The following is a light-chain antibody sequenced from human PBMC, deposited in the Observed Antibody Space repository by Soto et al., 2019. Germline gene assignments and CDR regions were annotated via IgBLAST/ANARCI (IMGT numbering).Light chain of an antibody. Sequence: QSVLTQPPSASGTPGQSVTISCSGSRSNIGSHNVDWYQQLPGTAPQLLINNNNQRPSGVPDRFSGSKSGTSASLVISGLQSEDEGDYYCSTWDDSLRGAIFGGGTKLTVL. J-gene: IGLJ2*01. CDR1: RSNIGSHN. V-gene: IGLV1-44*01. CDR2: NNN. CDR3: STWDDSLRGAI.